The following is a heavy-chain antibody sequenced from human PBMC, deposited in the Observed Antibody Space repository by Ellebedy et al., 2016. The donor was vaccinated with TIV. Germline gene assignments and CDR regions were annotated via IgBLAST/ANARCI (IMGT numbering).Heavy chain of an antibody. D-gene: IGHD3-10*01. CDR1: GYTFTANY. CDR2: IDASGGVT. Sequence: AASVKVSCKASGYTFTANYVHWVRQAPGQGFEWVGIIDASGGVTTYAPKFQGRGTMTRDTSTGTVYMELSSLRADDTAVYYCARDPHYYGSGKFCCMDVWGQGTTVTVSS. J-gene: IGHJ6*02. V-gene: IGHV1-46*01. CDR3: ARDPHYYGSGKFCCMDV.